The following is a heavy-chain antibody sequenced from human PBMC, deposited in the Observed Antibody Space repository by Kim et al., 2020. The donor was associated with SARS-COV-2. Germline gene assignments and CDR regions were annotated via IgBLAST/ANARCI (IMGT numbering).Heavy chain of an antibody. J-gene: IGHJ6*02. CDR1: GFTFSSYG. V-gene: IGHV3-30*18. Sequence: GGSLRLSCAASGFTFSSYGMHWVRQAPGKGLEWVAVISYDGSNKYYADSVKGRFTISRDNSKNTLYLQMNSLRAEDTAVYYCAKDGGHGFLEWLLWDYYYGMDVWGQGTTVTVSS. CDR3: AKDGGHGFLEWLLWDYYYGMDV. D-gene: IGHD3-3*01. CDR2: ISYDGSNK.